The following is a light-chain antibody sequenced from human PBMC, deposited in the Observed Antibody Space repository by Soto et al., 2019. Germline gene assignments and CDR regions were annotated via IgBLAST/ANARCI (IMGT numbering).Light chain of an antibody. Sequence: EITLTQTLSTLSGSLGDQLTITCRASQTISRWLAWYQQKPGRAPKLLIYDASTLESGVPSRFSGSGSETEFTLTISRLQPDDFATYFCHSRAFGQGTRLEIK. CDR3: HSRA. CDR2: DAS. V-gene: IGKV1-5*01. CDR1: QTISRW. J-gene: IGKJ5*01.